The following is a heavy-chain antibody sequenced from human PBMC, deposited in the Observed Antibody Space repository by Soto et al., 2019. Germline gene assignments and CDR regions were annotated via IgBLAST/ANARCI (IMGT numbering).Heavy chain of an antibody. Sequence: ASVKVSCKVSGYTLTELSMHWVRQAPGKGLEWMGGFDPEDGETIYAQKFQGRVTMTEYTSTDTAYMELSSLRSEDTAVYYCATGAFIAVAGTPHCDYWGQGTLVTVSS. CDR2: FDPEDGET. J-gene: IGHJ4*02. CDR1: GYTLTELS. V-gene: IGHV1-24*01. D-gene: IGHD6-19*01. CDR3: ATGAFIAVAGTPHCDY.